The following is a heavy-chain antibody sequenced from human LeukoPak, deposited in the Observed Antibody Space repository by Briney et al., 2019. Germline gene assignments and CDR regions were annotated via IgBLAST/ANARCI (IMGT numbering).Heavy chain of an antibody. CDR2: IGTAGDT. CDR3: ARGAVVAAIGGLVVY. CDR1: GFTFSSYD. J-gene: IGHJ4*02. Sequence: GGSLRLSCAASGFTFSSYDMHWVRQATGKGLEWVSAIGTAGDTSYPGSVKGRFTISRENAKNSLYLQMNSLRAGDTAVYYCARGAVVAAIGGLVVYWGQGTLVTVSS. V-gene: IGHV3-13*01. D-gene: IGHD2-15*01.